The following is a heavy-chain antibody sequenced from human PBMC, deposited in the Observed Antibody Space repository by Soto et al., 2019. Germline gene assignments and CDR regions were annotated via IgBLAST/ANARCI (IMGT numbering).Heavy chain of an antibody. CDR1: GFTFSSYG. CDR3: ALGGWLQLPPNDAFDI. V-gene: IGHV3-30*03. J-gene: IGHJ3*02. CDR2: ISYDGSNK. Sequence: QVQLVESGGGVVQPGRSLRLSCAASGFTFSSYGMHWVRQAPGKGLEWVAVISYDGSNKYYADSVKGRFTISRDNSKNTLYRQMNSLRAEDTAVYYCALGGWLQLPPNDAFDIWGQGTMVTVSS. D-gene: IGHD5-12*01.